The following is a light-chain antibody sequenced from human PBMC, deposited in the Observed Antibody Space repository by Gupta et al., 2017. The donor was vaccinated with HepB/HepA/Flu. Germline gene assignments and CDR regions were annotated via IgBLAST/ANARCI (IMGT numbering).Light chain of an antibody. Sequence: EIVLTQSPATLSFSPGERATLSCRASQSVSSYLAWYQQKPCQSPRLLIYDASNRATGIPARFSGSGSGTDFTLTISSLDPEDFAVYYCQQRSNWPMYTFGQGTKLEIK. CDR2: DAS. CDR1: QSVSSY. CDR3: QQRSNWPMYT. V-gene: IGKV3-11*01. J-gene: IGKJ2*01.